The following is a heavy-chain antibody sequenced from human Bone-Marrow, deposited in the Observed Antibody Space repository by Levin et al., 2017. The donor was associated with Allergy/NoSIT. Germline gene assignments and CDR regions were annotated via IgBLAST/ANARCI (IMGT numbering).Heavy chain of an antibody. CDR1: GYTFSDFY. CDR2: INPKSGDT. D-gene: IGHD6-13*01. CDR3: GRGMASFNP. V-gene: IGHV1-2*06. J-gene: IGHJ5*02. Sequence: PWASVKVSCKASGYTFSDFYIHWVRQAPGQGLEWMGRINPKSGDTVYAQKFQGSVTLTRDTSITTAYMELSGLRSDDTALYYCGRGMASFNPWGQGTLVTVSS.